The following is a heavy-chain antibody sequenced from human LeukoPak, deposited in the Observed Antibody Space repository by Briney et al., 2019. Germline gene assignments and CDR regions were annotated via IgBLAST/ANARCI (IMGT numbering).Heavy chain of an antibody. D-gene: IGHD6-13*01. CDR3: ARAASTYSSRLDY. CDR1: GFTFSSYA. J-gene: IGHJ4*02. CDR2: ISYDGSNK. Sequence: GRSLRLSCAAPGFTFSSYAMHWVRQVPGKGLEWVAVISYDGSNKYYADSVKGRFTISRDNSKNTLYLQMNSLRAEDTAVYYCARAASTYSSRLDYWGQGTLVTVSS. V-gene: IGHV3-30-3*01.